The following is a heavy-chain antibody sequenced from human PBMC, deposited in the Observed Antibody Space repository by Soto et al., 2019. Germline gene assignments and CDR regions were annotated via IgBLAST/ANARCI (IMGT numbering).Heavy chain of an antibody. CDR3: ARRFYSSRYYYYMDV. CDR1: GGSISSYY. D-gene: IGHD6-13*01. J-gene: IGHJ6*03. CDR2: IYYSGST. Sequence: SETLSLTCTVSGGSISSYYWSWIRQPPGKGLEWIGYIYYSGSTNYNPSLKSRVTISVDTSKNQFSLKLSSVTAADTAVYYCARRFYSSRYYYYMDVWGKGTTVTVSS. V-gene: IGHV4-59*08.